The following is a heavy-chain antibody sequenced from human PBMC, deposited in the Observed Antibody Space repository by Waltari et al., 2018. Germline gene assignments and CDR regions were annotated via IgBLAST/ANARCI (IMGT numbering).Heavy chain of an antibody. D-gene: IGHD6-19*01. CDR3: AFSRGWSSPFSAYDS. CDR1: GFGFSAYW. J-gene: IGHJ3*02. CDR2: INTDGSDA. Sequence: EVQLVESGGDLVQPGGSLRLSCAASGFGFSAYWMHWVRQVPGKGLFWVSHINTDGSDANYADSVKGRFTISRDNAKNSLYLEMSSLRVEDTAVYYCAFSRGWSSPFSAYDSWGQGTRVIVSS. V-gene: IGHV3-74*01.